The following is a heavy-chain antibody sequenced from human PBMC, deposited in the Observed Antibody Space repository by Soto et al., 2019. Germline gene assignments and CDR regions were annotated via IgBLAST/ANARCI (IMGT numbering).Heavy chain of an antibody. Sequence: SVKVSCKASGFDFGSFGIQFLRQTRGRGLEWIGWIVVASGRTNYAWQFQGRVAFSRDMSSTTAYMDLYDLKSDDTAVYFCSADHPHTAIGWPVWGQGTTVTVSS. V-gene: IGHV1-58*02. J-gene: IGHJ6*02. CDR2: IVVASGRT. CDR3: SADHPHTAIGWPV. CDR1: GFDFGSFG.